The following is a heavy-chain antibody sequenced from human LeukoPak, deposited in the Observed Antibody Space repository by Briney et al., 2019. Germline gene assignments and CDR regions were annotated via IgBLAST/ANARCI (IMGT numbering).Heavy chain of an antibody. Sequence: ASVKVSCKASGYTFTSYAMHWVRQAPGQGLEWMGWITPSGGTNYPQKFQGRVAITRDTSISTAYMDLSRLTSDDTAVYYCARDGGGVITIGNWFDPWGQGTLVTVSS. D-gene: IGHD3-9*01. CDR2: ITPSGGT. J-gene: IGHJ5*02. CDR3: ARDGGGVITIGNWFDP. V-gene: IGHV1-2*02. CDR1: GYTFTSYA.